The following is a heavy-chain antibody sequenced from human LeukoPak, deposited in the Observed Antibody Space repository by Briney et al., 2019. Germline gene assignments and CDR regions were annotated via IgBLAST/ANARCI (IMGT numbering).Heavy chain of an antibody. CDR2: INHSGST. CDR3: ARGRGYYHYYYMDV. CDR1: GGSFSGYY. V-gene: IGHV4-34*01. J-gene: IGHJ6*03. Sequence: SETLSLTCAVYGGSFSGYYWSWIRQPPGKGLEWIVEINHSGSTNYNPSLKSRVTISVDTSKNQFSLKLSSVAAADTAVYYCARGRGYYHYYYMDVWGKGTTVTVSS. D-gene: IGHD3-3*01.